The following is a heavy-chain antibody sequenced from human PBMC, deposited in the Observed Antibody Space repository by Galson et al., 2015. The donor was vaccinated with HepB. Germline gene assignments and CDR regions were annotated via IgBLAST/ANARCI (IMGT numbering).Heavy chain of an antibody. J-gene: IGHJ4*02. CDR3: ARGYCSGGSCYSGFDY. D-gene: IGHD2-15*01. CDR2: ISSSSSTI. V-gene: IGHV3-48*02. Sequence: SLRLSCAASGFTFSSYSMNWVRQAPGKGLEWVSYISSSSSTIYYADSVKGRFTISRDNAKNSLYLQMNSLRDEDTAVYYCARGYCSGGSCYSGFDYWGQGTLVTVSS. CDR1: GFTFSSYS.